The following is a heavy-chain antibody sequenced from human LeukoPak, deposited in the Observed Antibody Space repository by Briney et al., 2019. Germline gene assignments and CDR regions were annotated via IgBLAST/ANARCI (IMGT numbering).Heavy chain of an antibody. CDR1: GFTFSNYG. J-gene: IGHJ4*02. D-gene: IGHD6-13*01. CDR2: IRYDGSNK. CDR3: AKGGIAAAGTGENYFDY. V-gene: IGHV3-30*02. Sequence: EGSLRLSCEASGFTFSNYGMHWVRQAPGKGLEWVAFIRYDGSNKYYAGSVKGRFTISRDNSKNTLYLQMNSLRAEDTAVYYCAKGGIAAAGTGENYFDYWGQGTLVTVSS.